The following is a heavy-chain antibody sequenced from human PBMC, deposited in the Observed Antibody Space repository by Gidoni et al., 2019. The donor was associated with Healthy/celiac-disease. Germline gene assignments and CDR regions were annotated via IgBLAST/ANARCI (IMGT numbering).Heavy chain of an antibody. CDR2: IIPSFGTT. D-gene: IGHD3-10*01. V-gene: IGHV1-69*01. J-gene: IGHJ5*02. CDR3: AREGYGSFPNGFDP. CDR1: GGTFSSYV. Sequence: QVQLVQSGADVKKPVSSFKVSCQASGGTFSSYVISWFRQDPGQGLEWMGGIIPSFGTTNYAQKFQGRVTITADEYTSTAYMELSSLRSEETAVYYCAREGYGSFPNGFDPWGQGTLVTVSS.